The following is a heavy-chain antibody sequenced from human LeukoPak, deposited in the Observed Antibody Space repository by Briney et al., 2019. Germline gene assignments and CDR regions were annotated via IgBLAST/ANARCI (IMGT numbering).Heavy chain of an antibody. D-gene: IGHD1-14*01. Sequence: SETLSLTCTVSGGSISSGDYYWSWIRQPPGKGLEWIGYIYYSGNVKYNPSLESRVTISVDRSKNQISLNLNSATAADTAVYYCAKGGPEASAGLSWFDPWGQGTLVTVSS. CDR1: GGSISSGDYY. J-gene: IGHJ5*02. CDR2: IYYSGNV. CDR3: AKGGPEASAGLSWFDP. V-gene: IGHV4-61*08.